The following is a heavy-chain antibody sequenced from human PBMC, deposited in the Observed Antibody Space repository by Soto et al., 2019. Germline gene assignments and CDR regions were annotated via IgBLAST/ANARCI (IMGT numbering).Heavy chain of an antibody. Sequence: PGGSLRLSCAASGFTFSSYAMHWVRQAPGKGLEWVAVISYDGSNKYYADSVKGRFTISRDNSKNTLYLQMNSLRAEDTAVYYCARDTVFSGWSDYWGQGTLVT. CDR1: GFTFSSYA. J-gene: IGHJ4*02. V-gene: IGHV3-30-3*01. CDR3: ARDTVFSGWSDY. CDR2: ISYDGSNK. D-gene: IGHD6-19*01.